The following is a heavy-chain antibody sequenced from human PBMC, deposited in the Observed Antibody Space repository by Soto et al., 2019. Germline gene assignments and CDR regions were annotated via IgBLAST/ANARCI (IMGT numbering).Heavy chain of an antibody. CDR1: GGSFSDYF. CDR2: ISHSGST. Sequence: QVQLQQWGAGLLKPSETLSLTCAVYGGSFSDYFWSWLRQPPSKGLEWIGEISHSGSTSYNPSLKSRVTISVDTSKNPFFLNLSSVTAADTAVYYCARGLQRRFGGYKGLGYHGMDVWGQGTTVTVSS. J-gene: IGHJ6*02. CDR3: ARGLQRRFGGYKGLGYHGMDV. D-gene: IGHD5-12*01. V-gene: IGHV4-34*01.